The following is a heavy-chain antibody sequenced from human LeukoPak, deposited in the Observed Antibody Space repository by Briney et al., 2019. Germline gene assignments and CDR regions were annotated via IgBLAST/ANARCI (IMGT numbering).Heavy chain of an antibody. D-gene: IGHD3-22*01. CDR3: ARVIYYYDSSGYYYPGGFDP. CDR2: IKEDGSEI. V-gene: IGHV3-7*01. J-gene: IGHJ5*02. Sequence: PGGSLRLSCAASGFTFSSYWMSWVRQAPGKGLEWVANIKEDGSEIYYVDSVKGRFTISRDNAKNSLYLQMNSLRAEDTAVYYCARVIYYYDSSGYYYPGGFDPWGQGTLVAVSS. CDR1: GFTFSSYW.